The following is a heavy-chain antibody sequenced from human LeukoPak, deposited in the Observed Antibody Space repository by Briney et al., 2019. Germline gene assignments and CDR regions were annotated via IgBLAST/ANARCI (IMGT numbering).Heavy chain of an antibody. J-gene: IGHJ4*02. CDR2: IYYSGST. CDR3: ARQVAGSVD. Sequence: SETLSVTCTVSGGSISSSSDYWGWIRQPPGKGLEWIGSIYYSGSTYYNPSLKSRVTISVDTSKNQFSLKLSSVTAADTAVYYCARQVAGSVDWGQGTLVTVSP. CDR1: GGSISSSSDY. V-gene: IGHV4-39*01.